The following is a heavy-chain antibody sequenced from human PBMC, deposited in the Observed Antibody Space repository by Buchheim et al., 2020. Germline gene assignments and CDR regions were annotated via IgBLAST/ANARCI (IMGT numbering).Heavy chain of an antibody. J-gene: IGHJ4*02. CDR2: ISGSGGST. D-gene: IGHD3-22*01. CDR3: AKDALGSGYGFRPNPNDY. Sequence: EVQLVESGGGLVQPGGSLRLSCAASGFTFSSYAMSWVRQAPGKGLEWVSAISGSGGSTYYADYVKGRFTISRDNSNNTLYLQMNSLRAGDTAVYYCAKDALGSGYGFRPNPNDYWGRGTL. CDR1: GFTFSSYA. V-gene: IGHV3-23*04.